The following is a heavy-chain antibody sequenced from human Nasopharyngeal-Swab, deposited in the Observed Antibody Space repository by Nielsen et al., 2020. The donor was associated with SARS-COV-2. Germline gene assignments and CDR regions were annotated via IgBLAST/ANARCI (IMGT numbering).Heavy chain of an antibody. CDR1: GGNFISHA. Sequence: SVKVSCKASGGNFISHAISWVRQAPGQGLEWVGGIVPIFGTANYAQKFQGRVTITADESTSTAYMELSSLRSEDTAVYYCARGSRSSGWGRGAYYYYGMDVWSQGTTVTVSS. V-gene: IGHV1-69*13. D-gene: IGHD6-19*01. CDR3: ARGSRSSGWGRGAYYYYGMDV. CDR2: IVPIFGTA. J-gene: IGHJ6*02.